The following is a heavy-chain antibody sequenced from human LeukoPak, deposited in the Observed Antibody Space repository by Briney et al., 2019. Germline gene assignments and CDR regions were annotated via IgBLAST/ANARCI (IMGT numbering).Heavy chain of an antibody. Sequence: GASVKVSCKASGYTFTSYYMHWVRQAPGQGLEWMGIINPSGGSTSYAQKFQGRVTMTRDTSTSTVYMELSSLRSEDTAVYYCARDLRPGSSGYDPLEWGQGTLVTVSS. D-gene: IGHD3-22*01. CDR3: ARDLRPGSSGYDPLE. CDR2: INPSGGST. CDR1: GYTFTSYY. V-gene: IGHV1-46*01. J-gene: IGHJ4*02.